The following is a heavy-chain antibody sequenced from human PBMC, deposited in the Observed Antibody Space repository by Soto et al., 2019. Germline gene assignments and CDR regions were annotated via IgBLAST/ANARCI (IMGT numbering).Heavy chain of an antibody. J-gene: IGHJ4*02. Sequence: QVQLVESGGGVVQPGRSLRLSCAASGFTFSSDAMHWVRQAPGKGLEWVAVISYDGSNKYYADSVKGRFTISRDNSKNTLYLQKNSLRADDTAVYYCARENYYDSSVDYFDFWGQGTLVTVSS. CDR3: ARENYYDSSVDYFDF. CDR1: GFTFSSDA. CDR2: ISYDGSNK. D-gene: IGHD3-22*01. V-gene: IGHV3-30-3*01.